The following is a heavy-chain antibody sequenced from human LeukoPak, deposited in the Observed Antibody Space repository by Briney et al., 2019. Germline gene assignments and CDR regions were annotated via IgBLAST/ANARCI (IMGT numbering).Heavy chain of an antibody. CDR3: AKGVGFGELPFDY. CDR2: ISGSGGST. D-gene: IGHD3-10*01. J-gene: IGHJ4*02. Sequence: GRSLRLSCPASGFTFSSYAMSWVRQAPGKGLEWVPAISGSGGSTYYADSVKGRFTISRDNSKNTLYLQMNSLRAEDTAVYYCAKGVGFGELPFDYWGQGTLVTVSS. CDR1: GFTFSSYA. V-gene: IGHV3-23*01.